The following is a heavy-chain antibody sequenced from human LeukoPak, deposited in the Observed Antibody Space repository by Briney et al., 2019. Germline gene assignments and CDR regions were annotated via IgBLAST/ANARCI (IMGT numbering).Heavy chain of an antibody. D-gene: IGHD6-25*01. J-gene: IGHJ4*02. Sequence: GGSLRLSCAASGFTFSSYATSWVRQAPGKGLEWVSAISGSGGSTYYADSVRGRFTISRDNSKNTLYLQMNSLRAEDTAVYYCAKAIAAQTDNKDYWGQGTLVTVSS. CDR3: AKAIAAQTDNKDY. CDR2: ISGSGGST. V-gene: IGHV3-23*01. CDR1: GFTFSSYA.